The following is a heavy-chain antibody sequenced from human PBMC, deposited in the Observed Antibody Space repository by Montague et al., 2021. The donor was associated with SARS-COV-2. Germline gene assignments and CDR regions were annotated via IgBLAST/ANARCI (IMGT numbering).Heavy chain of an antibody. Sequence: SETLSLTCAVYGGSFSDYHWTWIRQSPGEGLEWIGQINYGGSTKYNPSLKSRVTISIDTSKYQFSLKLTSVTAADTAVYYCARGAPGYWGQGTLVTVSS. CDR3: ARGAPGY. CDR2: INYGGST. CDR1: GGSFSDYH. D-gene: IGHD1-1*01. V-gene: IGHV4-34*01. J-gene: IGHJ4*02.